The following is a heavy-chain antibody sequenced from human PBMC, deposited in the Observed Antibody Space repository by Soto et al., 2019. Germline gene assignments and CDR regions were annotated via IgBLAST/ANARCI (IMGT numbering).Heavy chain of an antibody. CDR2: IWNDGNCS. CDR1: GFTFNNYG. CDR3: AKNHCYFRVGANTGPHFDY. V-gene: IGHV3-33*06. J-gene: IGHJ4*02. D-gene: IGHD1-26*01. Sequence: GGSLRLSCAASGFTFNNYGMHWVRQAPGKGLEWVAVIWNDGNCSYYANSVKGRFTISRDNSKNTLYLQMNSLRAEDTAVYYSAKNHCYFRVGANTGPHFDYWCQGIMVTVS.